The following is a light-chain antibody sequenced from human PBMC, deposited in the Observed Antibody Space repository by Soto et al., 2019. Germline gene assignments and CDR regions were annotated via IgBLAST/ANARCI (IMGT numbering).Light chain of an antibody. V-gene: IGKV3-15*01. J-gene: IGKJ4*01. CDR2: GVS. CDR3: QQYTNWPPLT. CDR1: QSVSPN. Sequence: ETVMTQFPATLSVSPGERATLSCRASQSVSPNLAWYQQKPGQAPRLLFYGVSTRATGIPARFSGSGSETEFTLTISNLHSEDSAVYYCQQYTNWPPLTFGGGTKVAI.